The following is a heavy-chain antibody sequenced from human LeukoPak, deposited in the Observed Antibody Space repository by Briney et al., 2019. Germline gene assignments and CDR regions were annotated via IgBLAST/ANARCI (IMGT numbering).Heavy chain of an antibody. Sequence: ASVKVSCKASGYTFTSHYMHWVRQAPEKGLEWMGIINPTGGSTSYAQKFQGRVTMARDTSISTAYMELSRLRSDDTAVYYCAREKEPPIGRGSYSHWGQGTLVTVSS. D-gene: IGHD1-26*01. CDR2: INPTGGST. J-gene: IGHJ4*02. CDR1: GYTFTSHY. CDR3: AREKEPPIGRGSYSH. V-gene: IGHV1-46*01.